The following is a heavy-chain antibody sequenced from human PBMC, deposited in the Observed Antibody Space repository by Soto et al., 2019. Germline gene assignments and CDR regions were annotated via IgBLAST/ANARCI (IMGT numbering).Heavy chain of an antibody. V-gene: IGHV5-51*01. CDR2: IFPGDSET. CDR3: SRSYSSAWLGAEFDY. D-gene: IGHD6-19*01. CDR1: GYSFTNFW. J-gene: IGHJ4*02. Sequence: GESLKISCKVSGYSFTNFWIGWVRQMPGQGLEWMGIIFPGDSETRYSPSFEGQVTISVDKSIATAYLQWSSLKASDSAMYYCSRSYSSAWLGAEFDYWGQGTLVTVSS.